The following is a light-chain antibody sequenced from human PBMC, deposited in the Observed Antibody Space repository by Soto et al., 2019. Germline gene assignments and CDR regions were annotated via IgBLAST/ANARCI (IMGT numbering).Light chain of an antibody. CDR3: ETWDSSSWV. CDR2: LAGSGNY. V-gene: IGLV4-60*03. Sequence: QPVLTQSSSAFASLGSSVKLTCTLTSGHSSNIIAWHQQQPGKAPRYLMKLAGSGNYNKGSGVPDRFSGSSSGADRYLTISNVQSEDEADYYCETWDSSSWVFGGGTQLTVL. CDR1: SGHSSNI. J-gene: IGLJ3*02.